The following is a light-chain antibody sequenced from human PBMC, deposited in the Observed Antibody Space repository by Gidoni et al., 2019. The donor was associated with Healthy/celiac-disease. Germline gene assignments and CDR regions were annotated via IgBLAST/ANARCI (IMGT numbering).Light chain of an antibody. J-gene: IGKJ1*01. CDR1: QSISSS. CDR2: AAS. CDR3: QQSYSTPLWT. V-gene: IGKV1-39*01. Sequence: DIQMTQSPSSLSASEGDRVTITCRASQSISSSLNWYQQKPGKAPKLLIYAASSLQSGVPSRFSGSGSWTDFTLTISSLQPEDFATYYCQQSYSTPLWTFGQGTKVEIK.